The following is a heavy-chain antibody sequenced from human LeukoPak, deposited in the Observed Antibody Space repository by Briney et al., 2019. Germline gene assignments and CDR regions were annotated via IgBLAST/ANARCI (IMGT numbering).Heavy chain of an antibody. CDR2: ISWNSGSI. CDR3: AKGLVGATIEGFGDY. Sequence: GRSLRLSCAASGFTFDDYAMHWVRQAPGKGLEWVSGISWNSGSIGYADSVKGRFTISRDNAKNSLYLQMNSLRAEDTALYYCAKGLVGATIEGFGDYWGQGTLVTVSS. V-gene: IGHV3-9*01. D-gene: IGHD1-26*01. CDR1: GFTFDDYA. J-gene: IGHJ4*02.